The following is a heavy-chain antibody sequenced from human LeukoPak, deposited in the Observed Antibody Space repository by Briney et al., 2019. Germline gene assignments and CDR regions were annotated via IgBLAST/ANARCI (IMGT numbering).Heavy chain of an antibody. J-gene: IGHJ4*02. CDR3: ARDYVLDD. V-gene: IGHV3-7*01. D-gene: IGHD3-10*02. CDR2: IKQDGSEK. Sequence: GGSLRLSCVASGFTFSSYWMSWVRQAPGKGLEWVANIKQDGSEKYYVDSVKGRFTISRDNAKKSLYLQMNSLRAEDTAVYYCARDYVLDDWGQGTLVTVPS. CDR1: GFTFSSYW.